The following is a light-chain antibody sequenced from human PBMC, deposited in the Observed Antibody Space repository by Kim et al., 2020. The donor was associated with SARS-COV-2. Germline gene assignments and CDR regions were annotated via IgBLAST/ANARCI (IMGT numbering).Light chain of an antibody. CDR1: RGHSQYA. J-gene: IGLJ3*02. CDR3: QTWGTGIWV. CDR2: LNSDGSH. V-gene: IGLV4-69*01. Sequence: ASVKLTCPLSRGHSQYAIAWHQQQPQKGPRYLMKLNSDGSHNKGDGIPDRFSGSSSGAERYLIISSLQSEDEADYYCQTWGTGIWVFGGGTQLTVL.